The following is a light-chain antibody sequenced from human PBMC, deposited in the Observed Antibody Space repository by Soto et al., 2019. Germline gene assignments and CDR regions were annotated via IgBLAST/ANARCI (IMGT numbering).Light chain of an antibody. CDR3: QQYGSSVWT. V-gene: IGKV3-20*01. CDR1: PSVTNY. CDR2: GAS. Sequence: EIVLTQSPATLSLSPGERATLSCRASPSVTNYLAWYQQKPGQAPRLLIYGASSRATGIPDRFSGSGSGTDFTLTISRLEPEDFAVYYCQQYGSSVWTFGQGTKVDIK. J-gene: IGKJ1*01.